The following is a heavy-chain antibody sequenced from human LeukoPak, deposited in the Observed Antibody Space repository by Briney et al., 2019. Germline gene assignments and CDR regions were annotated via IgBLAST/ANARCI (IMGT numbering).Heavy chain of an antibody. CDR2: ISGNGDTT. CDR3: ARGPHHRGYWYFDL. CDR1: GFTFSRYA. J-gene: IGHJ2*01. Sequence: GGSLRVSCAASGFTFSRYAMTWVRQAPGNGLQWVSPISGNGDTTYYADSVKGRFTISRDNSKNTLYLQMNSLRAEDTAVYYCARGPHHRGYWYFDLWGRGTLVIVSS. V-gene: IGHV3-23*01.